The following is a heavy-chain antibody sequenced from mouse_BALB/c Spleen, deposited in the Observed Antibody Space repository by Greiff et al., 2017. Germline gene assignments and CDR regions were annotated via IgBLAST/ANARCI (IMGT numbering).Heavy chain of an antibody. Sequence: VQRVESGPGLVAPSQSLSITCTVSGFSLTGYGVNWVRQPPGKGLEWLGMIWGDGSTDYNSALKSRLSISKDNSKSQVFLKMNSLQTDDTARYYCARKYGSSYYYAMDYWGQGTSVTVSS. CDR1: GFSLTGYG. D-gene: IGHD1-1*01. CDR3: ARKYGSSYYYAMDY. J-gene: IGHJ4*01. CDR2: IWGDGST. V-gene: IGHV2-6-7*01.